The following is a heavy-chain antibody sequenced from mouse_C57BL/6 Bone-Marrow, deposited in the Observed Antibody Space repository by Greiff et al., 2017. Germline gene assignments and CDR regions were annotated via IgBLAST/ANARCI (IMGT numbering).Heavy chain of an antibody. CDR1: GFTFSSYG. CDR3: ASPITTVYYYAMDY. J-gene: IGHJ4*01. D-gene: IGHD1-1*01. V-gene: IGHV5-6*01. CDR2: ISSGGSYT. Sequence: EVQVVESGGDLVKPGGSLKLSCAASGFTFSSYGMSWVRQTPDKRLEWVATISSGGSYTYYPDSVKGRFTISRDNAKNTLYLQMSSLKSEDTAMYYGASPITTVYYYAMDYWGQGTSVTVSS.